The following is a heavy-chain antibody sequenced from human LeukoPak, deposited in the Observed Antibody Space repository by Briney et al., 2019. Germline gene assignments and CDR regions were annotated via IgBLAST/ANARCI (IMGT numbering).Heavy chain of an antibody. Sequence: PGGSLRLSCEASGFPFSSYSMSCVRQARGKGLEWIGSIYYSGSTYYNPSLKSRVTISVDTSKNQFSLKLSSVTAADTAVYYCARHSLNYSFDYWGQGTLVTVSS. CDR2: IYYSGST. V-gene: IGHV4-39*01. D-gene: IGHD5-24*01. CDR1: GFPFSSYS. J-gene: IGHJ4*02. CDR3: ARHSLNYSFDY.